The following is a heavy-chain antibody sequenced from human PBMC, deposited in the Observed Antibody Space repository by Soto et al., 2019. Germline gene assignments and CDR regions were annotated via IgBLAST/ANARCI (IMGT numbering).Heavy chain of an antibody. CDR1: RFTFSNYE. Sequence: EVQLVESGGGLVLPGGSLRLSCAASRFTFSNYEMNWVRQAPGKGLEWVSYISSSGSTTYYADSLKGRFTVSRDNAKNSLYLKMNGLRAENTAFYYWATSSGGGGAFDIWGQGTMVTVSS. J-gene: IGHJ3*02. CDR2: ISSSGSTT. CDR3: ATSSGGGGAFDI. V-gene: IGHV3-48*03. D-gene: IGHD3-10*01.